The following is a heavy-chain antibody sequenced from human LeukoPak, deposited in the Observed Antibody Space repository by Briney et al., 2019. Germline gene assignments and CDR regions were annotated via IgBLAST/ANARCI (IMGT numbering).Heavy chain of an antibody. V-gene: IGHV1-18*01. CDR3: ARDNSVRDEAWWFNP. J-gene: IGHJ5*02. CDR2: ISAKNGNT. CDR1: GYTFTSYG. Sequence: ASVKVSCKASGYTFTSYGISWVRQAPGQGLEWMGWISAKNGNTNFEQKFQGRVTLTRDMSTSTDYLELSSLRSEDTAVYYCARDNSVRDEAWWFNPWGQGTLVTVSS. D-gene: IGHD5-24*01.